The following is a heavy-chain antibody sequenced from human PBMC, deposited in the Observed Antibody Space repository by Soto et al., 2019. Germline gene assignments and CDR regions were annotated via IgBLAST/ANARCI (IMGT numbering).Heavy chain of an antibody. D-gene: IGHD2-15*01. J-gene: IGHJ4*01. CDR3: ARGIYCSGGSCSDY. Sequence: PSETLSLTCTVSGGSISSSSYYWGWIRQPPGKGLEWIGYIYYSGSTNYNPSLKSRVTISVDTSKNQFSLKLSSVTAADTAVYYCARGIYCSGGSCSDYWGQGTLVTVSS. V-gene: IGHV4-61*05. CDR1: GGSISSSSYY. CDR2: IYYSGST.